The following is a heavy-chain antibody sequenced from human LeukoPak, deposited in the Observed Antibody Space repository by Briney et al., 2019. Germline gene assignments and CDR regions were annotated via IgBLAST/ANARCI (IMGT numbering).Heavy chain of an antibody. CDR1: GYNFTNYW. CDR2: IYPVDSEI. J-gene: IGHJ4*02. D-gene: IGHD1-7*01. V-gene: IGHV5-51*01. Sequence: GESLKISCKGSGYNFTNYWVGWVRQMSGKGLEWMGIIYPVDSEISYSPSFEGQVTISADKSISTSYLQWSSLKASDTAMYYCARSYNWNYDYFDYWGQGTLVTVSS. CDR3: ARSYNWNYDYFDY.